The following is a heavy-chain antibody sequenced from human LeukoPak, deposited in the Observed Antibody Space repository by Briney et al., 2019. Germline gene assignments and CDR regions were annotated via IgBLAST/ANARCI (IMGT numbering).Heavy chain of an antibody. CDR2: ISGSGGST. J-gene: IGHJ4*02. CDR1: GITFSSFA. Sequence: GGSLRLSCAASGITFSSFAMSWVRQLPGKGLEWVSAISGSGGSTYYADSVKGRFTISRDNSKNTLYLQMNSLRAEDTAVYYCANKPSVIIPYFDYWGQGTLVTVSS. CDR3: ANKPSVIIPYFDY. V-gene: IGHV3-23*01. D-gene: IGHD3-10*01.